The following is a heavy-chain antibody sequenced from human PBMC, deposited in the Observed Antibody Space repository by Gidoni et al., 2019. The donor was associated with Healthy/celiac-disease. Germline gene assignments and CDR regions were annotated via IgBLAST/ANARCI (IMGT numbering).Heavy chain of an antibody. CDR1: GFTFSNAW. V-gene: IGHV3-15*07. D-gene: IGHD2-2*01. Sequence: EVQLVESGGGLVKPGGSLRLSCAASGFTFSNAWLHWVRKAPGKGLEWVGRIKSKTDGGTTDYATPVKGRFTISRDDSKNTLYLQMNSLKTEDTAVYYCTTDQYCSSTSCYDQDYYYYGMDVWGQGTTVTVSS. J-gene: IGHJ6*02. CDR3: TTDQYCSSTSCYDQDYYYYGMDV. CDR2: IKSKTDGGTT.